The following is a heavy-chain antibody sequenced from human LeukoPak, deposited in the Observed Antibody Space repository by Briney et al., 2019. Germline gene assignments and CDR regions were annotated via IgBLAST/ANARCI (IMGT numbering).Heavy chain of an antibody. V-gene: IGHV4-34*01. J-gene: IGHJ4*02. D-gene: IGHD1-26*01. CDR2: INHSAST. Sequence: SETLSLTCAVYAGSSSGYYWSCIRQPPGTRLEWIGEINHSASTNYNPALKSRVTISVDTSNSHFSLKLSSVTAADTAVYYCARVPGTLFDYSGQATLVTVSS. CDR1: AGSSSGYY. CDR3: ARVPGTLFDY.